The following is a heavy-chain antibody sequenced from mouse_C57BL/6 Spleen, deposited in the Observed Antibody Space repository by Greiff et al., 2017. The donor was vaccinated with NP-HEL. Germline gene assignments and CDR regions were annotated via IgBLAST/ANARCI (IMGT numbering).Heavy chain of an antibody. V-gene: IGHV1-82*01. CDR1: GYAFSSSW. CDR3: ARGHYGPLYYFDY. J-gene: IGHJ2*01. Sequence: QVQLKESGPELVKPGASVKISCKASGYAFSSSWMNWVKQRPGTGLEWIGRIYPGDGDTNYNGKFKGKATLTADKSSSTAYMQLSSLTSEDSAVYFCARGHYGPLYYFDYWGQGTTLTVSS. CDR2: IYPGDGDT. D-gene: IGHD1-1*01.